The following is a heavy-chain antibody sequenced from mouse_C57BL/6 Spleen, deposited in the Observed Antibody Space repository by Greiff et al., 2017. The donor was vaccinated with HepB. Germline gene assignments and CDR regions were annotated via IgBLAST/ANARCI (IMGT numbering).Heavy chain of an antibody. CDR1: GYTFTSYW. D-gene: IGHD1-1*01. J-gene: IGHJ2*01. CDR2: IHPNSGST. CDR3: ARSIYYYGSSYVGFDY. V-gene: IGHV1-64*01. Sequence: VQLQQPGAELVKPGASVKLSCKASGYTFTSYWMHWVKQRPGQGLEWIGMIHPNSGSTNYNEKFKSKATLTVDKSSSTAYMQLSSLTSEDSAVYYCARSIYYYGSSYVGFDYWGQGTTLTVSS.